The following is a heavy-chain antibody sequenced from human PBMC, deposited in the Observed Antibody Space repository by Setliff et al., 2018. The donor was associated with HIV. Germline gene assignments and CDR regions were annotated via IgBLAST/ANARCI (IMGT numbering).Heavy chain of an antibody. Sequence: SETLSLTCTVSGGSISSYFWSWIRQPPGKGLEWIGDIYTNGSTNYNPSLKSRVTISVDTSKNQFSLKLNSVTAADTAVYYCASGREAVAGALHFDYWGQGTLVTVSS. J-gene: IGHJ4*02. CDR3: ASGREAVAGALHFDY. CDR1: GGSISSYF. D-gene: IGHD6-19*01. CDR2: IYTNGST. V-gene: IGHV4-4*08.